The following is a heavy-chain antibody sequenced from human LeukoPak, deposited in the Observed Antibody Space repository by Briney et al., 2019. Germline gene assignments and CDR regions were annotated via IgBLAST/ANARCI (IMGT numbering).Heavy chain of an antibody. Sequence: PGGSLRLSCAASGFTVSSNYMSWVRQAPGKGLEWVSVIYSGGSTYYADSVKGRFTISRDNSKNTLYLQMNSLRAEDTAVYYCARGFTIFGVVSHFDYWGQGTLVTVSS. CDR1: GFTVSSNY. D-gene: IGHD3-3*01. J-gene: IGHJ4*02. V-gene: IGHV3-53*01. CDR3: ARGFTIFGVVSHFDY. CDR2: IYSGGST.